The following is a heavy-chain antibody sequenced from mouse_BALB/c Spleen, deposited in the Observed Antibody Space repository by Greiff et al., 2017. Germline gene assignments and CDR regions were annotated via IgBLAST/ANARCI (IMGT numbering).Heavy chain of an antibody. CDR3: ARGRDRFDY. Sequence: EVMLVESGGGLVKPGGSLKLSCAASGFTFSSYAMSWVRQTPEKRLEWVASISSGGSTYYPDSVKGRFTISRDNARNILYLQMSSLRSEDTAMYYCARGRDRFDYWGQGTTLTVSS. J-gene: IGHJ2*01. CDR1: GFTFSSYA. CDR2: ISSGGST. V-gene: IGHV5-6-5*01.